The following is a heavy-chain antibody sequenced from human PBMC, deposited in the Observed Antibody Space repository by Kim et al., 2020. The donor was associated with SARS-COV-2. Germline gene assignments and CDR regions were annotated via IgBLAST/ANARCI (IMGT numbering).Heavy chain of an antibody. V-gene: IGHV3-7*01. CDR1: GFTFSSHW. CDR3: ARDRNNDRYGDLYFDY. J-gene: IGHJ4*02. CDR2: IKHDRSEK. Sequence: GGSLRLSCAASGFTFSSHWMSWVRQAPGKGLEWVANIKHDRSEKYYVGSVRGRFTISRDNANNALYLQMNSLRPEDTAVYYCARDRNNDRYGDLYFDYWRQGTLGTVSS. D-gene: IGHD3-10*01.